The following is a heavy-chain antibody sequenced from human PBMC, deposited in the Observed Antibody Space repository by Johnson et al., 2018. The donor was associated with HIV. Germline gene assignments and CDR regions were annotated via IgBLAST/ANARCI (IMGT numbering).Heavy chain of an antibody. Sequence: QVQLVESGGGVVQPGRSLRLSCAASGLTFSSYAMHWVRQAPGKGLEWVAVISYDGSNKYYADFVKGRFTISRDNSKNTLYLQMVSLRAEDMAVYYCARRKAPYDAFDIWCQGTMVTVSS. CDR3: ARRKAPYDAFDI. J-gene: IGHJ3*02. V-gene: IGHV3-30*14. D-gene: IGHD6-6*01. CDR2: ISYDGSNK. CDR1: GLTFSSYA.